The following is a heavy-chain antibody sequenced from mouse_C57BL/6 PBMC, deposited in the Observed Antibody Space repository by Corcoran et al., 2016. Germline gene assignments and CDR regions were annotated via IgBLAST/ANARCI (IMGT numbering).Heavy chain of an antibody. J-gene: IGHJ4*01. D-gene: IGHD1-1*01. CDR3: ARRGLLRSGYAMDY. V-gene: IGHV1-81*01. Sequence: QVQLQQSGAELARPGASVKLSCKASGYTFTSYGISWVKQRTGQGLEWIGEIYPRSGNTYYNEKFKGKATLTADKSSSTAYMELRSLTSEDSAVYFCARRGLLRSGYAMDYWGQGTSVTVSS. CDR2: IYPRSGNT. CDR1: GYTFTSYG.